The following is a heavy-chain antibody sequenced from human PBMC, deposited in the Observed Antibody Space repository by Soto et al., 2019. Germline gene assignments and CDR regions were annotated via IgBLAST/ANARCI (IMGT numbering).Heavy chain of an antibody. CDR3: ARVRIPTVLSYYYYGMDV. CDR2: MNPNSGNT. J-gene: IGHJ6*02. V-gene: IGHV1-8*01. Sequence: ASVKVSCKASGYTFTSYDVNWVRQATGQGLEWMGLMNPNSGNTGYAQKFQGRVTMTRNTSISTAYMEMSSLRSEDTAVYYCARVRIPTVLSYYYYGMDVWGQGTTVTVSS. CDR1: GYTFTSYD. D-gene: IGHD1-26*01.